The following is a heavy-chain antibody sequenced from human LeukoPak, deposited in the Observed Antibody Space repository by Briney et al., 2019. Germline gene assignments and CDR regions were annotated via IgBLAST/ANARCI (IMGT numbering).Heavy chain of an antibody. CDR3: ARHEGSGSYYSY. CDR2: ISPDDSEI. CDR1: GYSFTSYW. V-gene: IGHV5-51*01. J-gene: IGHJ4*02. D-gene: IGHD1-26*01. Sequence: GESLKISFKGSGYSFTSYWIGWVRQMPGRGLEWMGIISPDDSEIRYSPSFRGQVTISADKSTSTAYLQWSRLKASDTAIYYCARHEGSGSYYSYWGQGTLVTVSS.